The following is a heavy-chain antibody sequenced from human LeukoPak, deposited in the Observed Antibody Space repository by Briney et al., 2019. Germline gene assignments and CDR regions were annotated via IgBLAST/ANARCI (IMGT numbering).Heavy chain of an antibody. Sequence: GGSLRLSCVASGFTFSSYGMHWVRQAPGKGLEWVAVIWYDGSNKYYADSVKGRFTISRDNSKNTLYLQMNSLRAEDTAVYYCARDRFGELVDYWGQGTLVTVSS. V-gene: IGHV3-33*01. CDR1: GFTFSSYG. CDR3: ARDRFGELVDY. J-gene: IGHJ4*02. D-gene: IGHD3-10*01. CDR2: IWYDGSNK.